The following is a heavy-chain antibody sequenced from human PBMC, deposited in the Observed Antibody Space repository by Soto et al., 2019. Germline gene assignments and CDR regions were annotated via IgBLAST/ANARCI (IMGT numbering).Heavy chain of an antibody. V-gene: IGHV1-46*01. Sequence: QVQVVQSGAEVKKPGASVRASCKASAYTFTNNYFHWVRQAPGQGLEWLGLIKLSDGATIYAQRFQDGVAMTRDTSTLTVYMVLTSLGSEDSGIYFCAKDVYGFGASRYWGQGTLVTVSS. CDR3: AKDVYGFGASRY. D-gene: IGHD2-15*01. CDR1: AYTFTNNY. CDR2: IKLSDGAT. J-gene: IGHJ4*02.